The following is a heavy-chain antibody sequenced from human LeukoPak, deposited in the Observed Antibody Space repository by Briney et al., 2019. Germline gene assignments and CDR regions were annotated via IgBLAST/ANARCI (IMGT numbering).Heavy chain of an antibody. CDR2: INHSGST. CDR1: GGSFSGYY. Sequence: SETLSLTCAVYGGSFSGYYWSWIRQPPGKGLEWIGEINHSGSTNYNPSLKSRVTISVDTSKNQFSLKLSSVTAAHTAVYYCARLRRGGNLYYYYFYMYVWDKGTTVTVSS. V-gene: IGHV4-34*01. D-gene: IGHD4-23*01. CDR3: ARLRRGGNLYYYYFYMYV. J-gene: IGHJ6*03.